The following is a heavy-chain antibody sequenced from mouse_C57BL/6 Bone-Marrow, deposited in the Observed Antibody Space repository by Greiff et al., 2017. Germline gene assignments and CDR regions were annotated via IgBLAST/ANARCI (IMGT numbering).Heavy chain of an antibody. J-gene: IGHJ2*01. D-gene: IGHD3-2*02. CDR3: ARSGDSSGY. V-gene: IGHV1-55*01. CDR2: IYPGSGST. CDR1: GYTFTSYW. Sequence: QVQLQQSGAELVKPGASVKMSCKASGYTFTSYWITWVKQRPGQGLEWIGDIYPGSGSTNYTEKFKSKATLTVDTTSNTAYMQLSSLTSEDSAVYYGARSGDSSGYWGQGTTLTVSS.